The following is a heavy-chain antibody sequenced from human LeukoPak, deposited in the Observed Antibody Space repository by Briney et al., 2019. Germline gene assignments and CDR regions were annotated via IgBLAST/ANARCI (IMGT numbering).Heavy chain of an antibody. V-gene: IGHV1-46*01. CDR1: GYTFTSYY. J-gene: IGHJ4*02. Sequence: ASVKVSCKASGYTFTSYYMHWVRQAPGQGLEWMGIINPSGGSTSYAQKFQGRVTMTRDTSTSTVYMELSSLRSEDTAVNYCAGVVGARKEPNYYFDYWGQGTLVTVSS. CDR3: AGVVGARKEPNYYFDY. CDR2: INPSGGST. D-gene: IGHD1-26*01.